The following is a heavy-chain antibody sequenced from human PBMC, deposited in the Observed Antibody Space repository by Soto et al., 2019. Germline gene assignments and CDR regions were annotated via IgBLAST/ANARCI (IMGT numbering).Heavy chain of an antibody. CDR3: AKDRRVFECCFGR. D-gene: IGHD3-3*01. Sequence: GSLRLSCAASGFTFSNYAMSWVRQAPGKGLEWVSGITDSGDSTYYADSMKGRFTISRDNSKNTLFLQMNSLRGENTALYYCAKDRRVFECCFGRWGRGTLVTVCS. J-gene: IGHJ4*03. V-gene: IGHV3-23*01. CDR1: GFTFSNYA. CDR2: ITDSGDST.